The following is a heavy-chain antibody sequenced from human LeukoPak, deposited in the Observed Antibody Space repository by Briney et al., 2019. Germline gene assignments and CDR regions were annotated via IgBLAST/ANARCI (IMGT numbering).Heavy chain of an antibody. V-gene: IGHV1-2*04. Sequence: ASVKVSCKASGYTFTGYYMHWVRQAPGQGLEWMGWINPNSGGTNYAQKFQGWVTMTRDTPISTAYMELSRLRSDDTAVYYCARGYCSSTSCYYYWYFDLWGRGTLVTVSS. CDR3: ARGYCSSTSCYYYWYFDL. J-gene: IGHJ2*01. CDR2: INPNSGGT. D-gene: IGHD2-2*01. CDR1: GYTFTGYY.